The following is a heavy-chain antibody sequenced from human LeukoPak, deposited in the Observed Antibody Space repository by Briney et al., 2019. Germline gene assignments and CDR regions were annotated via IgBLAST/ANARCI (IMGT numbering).Heavy chain of an antibody. D-gene: IGHD3-10*01. J-gene: IGHJ4*02. CDR2: IRYDGSNK. CDR3: AKSGGSGSYLLDY. V-gene: IGHV3-30*02. CDR1: GFTFSSYG. Sequence: GGSLRLSCAASGFTFSSYGMHWVRQAPGKGLEWVAFIRYDGSNKYYADSVKGRFTISRDNSKSTLSLQMNSLRAEDTAVYYCAKSGGSGSYLLDYWGQGTLVTVSS.